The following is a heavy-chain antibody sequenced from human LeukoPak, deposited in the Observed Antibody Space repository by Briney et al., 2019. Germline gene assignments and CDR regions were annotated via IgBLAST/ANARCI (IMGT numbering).Heavy chain of an antibody. CDR3: AREEGDYYDSSGYS. CDR1: GFTFSSYA. D-gene: IGHD3-22*01. CDR2: ISGSGGST. V-gene: IGHV3-23*01. Sequence: GGSLRLSCAASGFTFSSYAMSWVRQAPGKGLEWVSAISGSGGSTYYADSVKGRFTISRDNSKNTLYLQMNSLRAEDTAVYYCAREEGDYYDSSGYSWGQGTLVTVSS. J-gene: IGHJ5*02.